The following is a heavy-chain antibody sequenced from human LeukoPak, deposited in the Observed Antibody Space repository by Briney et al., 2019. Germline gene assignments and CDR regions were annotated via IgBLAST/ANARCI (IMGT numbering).Heavy chain of an antibody. CDR3: ARGQTQIYCSGGSCCYWRYYYYGLDL. CDR1: GFTFSSYS. D-gene: IGHD2-15*01. J-gene: IGHJ6*02. Sequence: GGSLRLSCAASGFTFSSYSMNWVRQAPGKGLEWVSSISSSSRYIYYADSVKGRFTISRDNAKNSLYLQMNSLRAEDTAVYYCARGQTQIYCSGGSCCYWRYYYYGLDLWGQGTTVTVSS. CDR2: ISSSSRYI. V-gene: IGHV3-21*01.